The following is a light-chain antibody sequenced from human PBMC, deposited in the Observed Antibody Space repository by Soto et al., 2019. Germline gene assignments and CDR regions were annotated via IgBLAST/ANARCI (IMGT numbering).Light chain of an antibody. CDR2: DAS. Sequence: VLTHSPATLSLSPGERATLSCRASQSVSSYLAWYQQKPGQAPRLLIYDASNRATGIPARFSGSGSGTDFTLTISSLEPEDFAVYYCQQRSNWPITFGQGTRL. CDR3: QQRSNWPIT. J-gene: IGKJ5*01. V-gene: IGKV3-11*01. CDR1: QSVSSY.